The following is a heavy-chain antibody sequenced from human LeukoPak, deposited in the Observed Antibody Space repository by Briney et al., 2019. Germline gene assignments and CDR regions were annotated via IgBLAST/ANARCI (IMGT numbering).Heavy chain of an antibody. CDR1: GYTFTSYD. D-gene: IGHD2-2*01. Sequence: ASVKVSCKASGYTFTSYDINWVRQATGQGLEWMGWMNPNSGNTGYAQKFQGRVTITRNTSISTAYMELSSLRSEDTAVYYCARDGVVPAARFDPWGQGTLVTVSS. V-gene: IGHV1-8*03. CDR3: ARDGVVPAARFDP. CDR2: MNPNSGNT. J-gene: IGHJ5*02.